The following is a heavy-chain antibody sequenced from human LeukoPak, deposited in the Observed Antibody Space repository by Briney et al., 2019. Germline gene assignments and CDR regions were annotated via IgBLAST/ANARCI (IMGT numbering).Heavy chain of an antibody. CDR2: ISISGSTI. Sequence: PGGSLRLSCAASGLTFSDYYMTWIRQAPGKGLEWVAYISISGSTIYSADSVKGRFTVSRDNAKNSLFLHMNSLRAEDTAIYYCAIQITMIVVVPYFDYWGQGSLVTVSS. CDR1: GLTFSDYY. CDR3: AIQITMIVVVPYFDY. D-gene: IGHD3-22*01. V-gene: IGHV3-11*04. J-gene: IGHJ4*02.